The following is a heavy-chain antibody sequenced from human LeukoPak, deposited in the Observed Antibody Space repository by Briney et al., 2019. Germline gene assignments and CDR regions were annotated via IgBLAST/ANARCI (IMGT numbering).Heavy chain of an antibody. Sequence: PSETLSLTCTVSGGSISSSSYYWGWIRQPPGKGLEWIGSIYYSGSTYYNPSLKSRVTISVDTSKNQFSLKLSSVTAADTAVYYCASGAITMVRGVIEFDPWGQGTLVTVSS. CDR2: IYYSGST. D-gene: IGHD3-10*01. J-gene: IGHJ5*02. V-gene: IGHV4-39*07. CDR1: GGSISSSSYY. CDR3: ASGAITMVRGVIEFDP.